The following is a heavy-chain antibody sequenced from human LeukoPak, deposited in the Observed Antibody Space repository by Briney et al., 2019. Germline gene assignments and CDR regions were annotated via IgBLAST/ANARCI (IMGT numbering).Heavy chain of an antibody. CDR2: IYTSGST. CDR3: AREVPGYSGYDSTIDY. J-gene: IGHJ4*02. CDR1: GGSISSYY. Sequence: SETLSLTCTVSGGSISSYYWSWIRQPAGKGLEWIGRIYTSGSTNYNPSLKSRVTMSVDTSKNQFSLKLSSVTAADTAVYYCAREVPGYSGYDSTIDYWGRGTLVTVSS. D-gene: IGHD5-12*01. V-gene: IGHV4-4*07.